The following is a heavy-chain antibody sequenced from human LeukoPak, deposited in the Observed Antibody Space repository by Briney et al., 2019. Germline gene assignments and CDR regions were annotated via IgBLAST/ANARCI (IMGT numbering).Heavy chain of an antibody. V-gene: IGHV4-34*01. CDR3: AGGGWLRYRRVFDY. D-gene: IGHD5-12*01. J-gene: IGHJ4*02. CDR1: GGSFSGYY. CDR2: INHSGST. Sequence: PSETLSLTCAVYGGSFSGYYWSWIRQPPGKGLEWIGEINHSGSTNYNPSLKSRVTISVDTSKNQFSLKLSSVTAADTAVYYCAGGGWLRYRRVFDYWGQGTLVTVSS.